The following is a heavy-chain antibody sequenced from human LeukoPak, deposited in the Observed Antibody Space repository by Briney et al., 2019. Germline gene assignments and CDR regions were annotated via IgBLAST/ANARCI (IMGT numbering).Heavy chain of an antibody. D-gene: IGHD3-10*01. Sequence: ASVKLSCKTSGYTFGTSGICWVRQAPGQGLEWMGWIRPDFRMTYYAQKVQGRVAMTADTSTRTAYLELRSLRSDDTAGYYCARDGPLGYFQDWGQGTLVTVSS. CDR2: IRPDFRMT. CDR3: ARDGPLGYFQD. CDR1: GYTFGTSG. V-gene: IGHV1-18*01. J-gene: IGHJ1*01.